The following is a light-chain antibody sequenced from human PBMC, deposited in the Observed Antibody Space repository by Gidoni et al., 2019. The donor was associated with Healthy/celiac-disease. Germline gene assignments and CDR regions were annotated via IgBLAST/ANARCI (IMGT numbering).Light chain of an antibody. CDR2: DVS. CDR3: SSYTSSSTLDVV. V-gene: IGLV2-14*01. Sequence: SALTQPASVSVSPGQSITISCTGTSSDVGGYNYVSWYQQHPGKAPKLMIYDVSNRPSGGSNRFSGSKSGNTASLTISGLQAEDEADYYCSSYTSSSTLDVVFGGGTKLTVL. J-gene: IGLJ2*01. CDR1: SSDVGGYNY.